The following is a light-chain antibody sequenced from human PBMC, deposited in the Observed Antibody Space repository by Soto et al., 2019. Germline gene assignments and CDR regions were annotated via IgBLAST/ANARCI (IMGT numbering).Light chain of an antibody. V-gene: IGLV3-21*04. CDR3: QVWDSSSDHPHVV. J-gene: IGLJ2*01. Sequence: SYELTQPPSVSVAPGKTARITCGGNNIGSKSVHWYQQKPGQAPVLVIYYDSDRPSGIPERFSGSNSGNTATLTISRVEAGDEADYYCQVWDSSSDHPHVVFGGGTEVTVL. CDR2: YDS. CDR1: NIGSKS.